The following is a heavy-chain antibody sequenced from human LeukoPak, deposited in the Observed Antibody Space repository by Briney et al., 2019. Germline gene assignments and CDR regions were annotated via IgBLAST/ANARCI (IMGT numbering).Heavy chain of an antibody. Sequence: PGGSLRLSCATSGVTFSKYSMQWVGQAPGKGLEWVAFVRFDTSQIYYADSVKGRFTISRDNSKSTLYLQMDSLRAEDTAVYYCAKDTLRSAEGYFWGQGILVTVSS. CDR3: AKDTLRSAEGYF. J-gene: IGHJ4*02. D-gene: IGHD3-22*01. CDR1: GVTFSKYS. V-gene: IGHV3-30*02. CDR2: VRFDTSQI.